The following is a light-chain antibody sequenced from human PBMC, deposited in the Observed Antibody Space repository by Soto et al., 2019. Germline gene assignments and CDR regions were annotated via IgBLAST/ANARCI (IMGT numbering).Light chain of an antibody. V-gene: IGKV3-15*01. CDR3: QQYNNWPKT. CDR1: QSVSSN. Sequence: IVMTQSPATLSVYPGERATLSCRASQSVSSNLAWYQQKPGQAPRLLIYGASTRATGIPARFSGSGSETEFTLTISSLQSEDFAVYYCQQYNNWPKTFGQGTK. CDR2: GAS. J-gene: IGKJ1*01.